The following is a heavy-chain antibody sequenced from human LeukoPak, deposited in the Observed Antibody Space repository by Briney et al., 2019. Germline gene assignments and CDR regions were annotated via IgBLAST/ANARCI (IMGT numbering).Heavy chain of an antibody. CDR1: GFTFTSYW. CDR2: IKQDGSEK. Sequence: PGGSLRLSCVASGFTFTSYWMSWVRQAPGKGLEWVANIKQDGSEKYYLDSLEGRFTISRGNAKNSVYLQINRLRAEDTAVYYCARRGTIAVPVFWFDPWGQGTLVIVSS. V-gene: IGHV3-7*01. D-gene: IGHD6-19*01. CDR3: ARRGTIAVPVFWFDP. J-gene: IGHJ5*02.